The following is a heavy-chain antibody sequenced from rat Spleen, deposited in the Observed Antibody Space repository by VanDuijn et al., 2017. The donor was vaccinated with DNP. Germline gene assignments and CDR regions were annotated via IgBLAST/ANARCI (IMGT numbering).Heavy chain of an antibody. D-gene: IGHD1-9*01. CDR2: ISPSGGST. CDR3: AKGYGYKFDY. V-gene: IGHV5-19*01. J-gene: IGHJ2*01. CDR1: GFTFSNYG. Sequence: EVQLVESGGGLVQPGRSLKLSCAASGFTFSNYGMHWIRQAPTKGLEWVASISPSGGSTYYRDSVKGRFTISRDNAENTVYLQMNSLRSEDTATYYCAKGYGYKFDYWGQGIMVTVSS.